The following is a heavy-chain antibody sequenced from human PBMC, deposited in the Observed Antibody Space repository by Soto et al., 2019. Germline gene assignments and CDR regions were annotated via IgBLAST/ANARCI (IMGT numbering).Heavy chain of an antibody. CDR3: AISPYSSSSLDY. D-gene: IGHD6-6*01. CDR1: GGTFSSYA. CDR2: IIPIFGTA. J-gene: IGHJ4*02. Sequence: ASVKVSCKASGGTFSSYAISWVRQAPGQGLEWMGGIIPIFGTANYAQKFQGRVTITADESTSTAYMELSSLRSEDTAVYYCAISPYSSSSLDYWGQGTLVTVSS. V-gene: IGHV1-69*13.